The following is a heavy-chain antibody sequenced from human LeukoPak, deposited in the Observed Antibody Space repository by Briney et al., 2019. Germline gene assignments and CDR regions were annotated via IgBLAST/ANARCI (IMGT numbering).Heavy chain of an antibody. J-gene: IGHJ6*03. V-gene: IGHV4-59*12. CDR1: GGSISSYY. CDR3: ARDVGSYGFKESYYYYYMDV. D-gene: IGHD5-18*01. Sequence: KTSETLSLTCTVSGGSISSYYWSWIRQSPGKGLEWIGYIYYDGSTNYNPSLRGRVTISVDTPKNQFSLKLSSVTAADTAVYYCARDVGSYGFKESYYYYYMDVWGKGTTVTVSS. CDR2: IYYDGST.